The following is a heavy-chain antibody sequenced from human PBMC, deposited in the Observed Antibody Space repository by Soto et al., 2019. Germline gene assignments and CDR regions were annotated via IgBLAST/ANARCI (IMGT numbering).Heavy chain of an antibody. V-gene: IGHV4-59*08. CDR1: GGSINNYY. Sequence: QVQLQESGPGLVKPSETLFLTCTVSGGSINNYYWTWIRQPPGKGLEWIGYIYYSGSTSYNPSLKSRVTISLDTSTNQFSLRLSSVTAADTAVYYCARQRWFDYWGQGTLVTVSS. J-gene: IGHJ4*02. CDR3: ARQRWFDY. CDR2: IYYSGST.